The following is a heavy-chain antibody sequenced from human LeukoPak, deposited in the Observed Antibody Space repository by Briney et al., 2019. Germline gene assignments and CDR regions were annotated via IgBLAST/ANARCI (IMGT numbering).Heavy chain of an antibody. Sequence: PSETLSLTCAVYGGSFSGYYWSWIRQPPGKGLEWIGEINHSGSTNYNPSLKSRVTISVDTSKNQFSLKRSSVTAADTAVYYCARSLPTRRFDYWGQGTLVTVSS. J-gene: IGHJ4*02. D-gene: IGHD5/OR15-5a*01. CDR1: GGSFSGYY. CDR2: INHSGST. CDR3: ARSLPTRRFDY. V-gene: IGHV4-34*01.